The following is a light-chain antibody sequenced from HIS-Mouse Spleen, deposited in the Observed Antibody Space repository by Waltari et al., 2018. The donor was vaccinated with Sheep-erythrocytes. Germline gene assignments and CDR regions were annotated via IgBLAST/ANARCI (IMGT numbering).Light chain of an antibody. CDR1: SSDVGGYNY. V-gene: IGLV2-11*01. Sequence: QSALTQPRSVSGSPGQSVTISCTGTSSDVGGYNYVSWYQQHPGKAPKLMIYDVSKRPSGATDGSSGSKCGNTASLTISGLQAEDEADYYCCSYAGSYNHVFATGTKVTVL. CDR2: DVS. CDR3: CSYAGSYNHV. J-gene: IGLJ1*01.